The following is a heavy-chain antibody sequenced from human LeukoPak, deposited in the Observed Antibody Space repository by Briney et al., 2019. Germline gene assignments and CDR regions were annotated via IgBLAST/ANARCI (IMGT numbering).Heavy chain of an antibody. CDR2: IYYSGNT. CDR1: GGSISSYY. V-gene: IGHV4-59*01. D-gene: IGHD3-22*01. Sequence: PSETLSLTCTVSGGSISSYYWSWIRQPPGKGLEWIGYIYYSGNTNYNPSLKSRVTISVDTSKNQFSLKLSSVTAADTAVYYCARRESSGYYEGDWFDPWGQGTLVTVSS. CDR3: ARRESSGYYEGDWFDP. J-gene: IGHJ5*02.